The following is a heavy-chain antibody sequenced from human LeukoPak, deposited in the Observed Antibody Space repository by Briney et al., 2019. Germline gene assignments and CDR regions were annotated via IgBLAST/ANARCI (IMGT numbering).Heavy chain of an antibody. D-gene: IGHD1-26*01. CDR1: GFSFTTSGVG. J-gene: IGHJ3*02. V-gene: IGHV2-5*01. Sequence: SGPSLVNPTQTLTLTCTFSGFSFTTSGVGVGWIRQPPGKALEWLALIYWNDDKRYNTSLKSRLTITKDTSKNQVVLTMTNMDPEDTATYYCAHSIGSYPTHAFDIWGQGTMVTVSS. CDR2: IYWNDDK. CDR3: AHSIGSYPTHAFDI.